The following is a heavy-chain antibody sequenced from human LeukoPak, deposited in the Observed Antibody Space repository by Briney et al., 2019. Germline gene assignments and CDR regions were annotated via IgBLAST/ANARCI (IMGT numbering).Heavy chain of an antibody. CDR3: ATNRTTGGHRFDY. CDR2: ISGSGERT. D-gene: IGHD1-1*01. V-gene: IGHV3-23*01. Sequence: GGSLRLSCITSGFTFGDYAMNWLRQAPGKGLDWVSAISGSGERTFYADSVRGRFIISRDNSKNTLYLQMDSLRAEDTAVYYCATNRTTGGHRFDYWGQGTLVRVFS. J-gene: IGHJ4*02. CDR1: GFTFGDYA.